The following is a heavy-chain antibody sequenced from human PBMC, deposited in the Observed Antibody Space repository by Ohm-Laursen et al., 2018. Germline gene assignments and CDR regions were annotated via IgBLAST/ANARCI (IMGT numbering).Heavy chain of an antibody. D-gene: IGHD2-2*01. CDR1: GYTFTGYY. J-gene: IGHJ5*02. V-gene: IGHV1-2*02. Sequence: SVKVSCKASGYTFTGYYMHWVRQAPGQGLEWMGWINPNSGGTNYAQKFQGRVTMTRDTSISTAYMELSRLRSDDTAVYYCAKEAIVVVPAAIRGGFDGWGQGTLVTVSS. CDR3: AKEAIVVVPAAIRGGFDG. CDR2: INPNSGGT.